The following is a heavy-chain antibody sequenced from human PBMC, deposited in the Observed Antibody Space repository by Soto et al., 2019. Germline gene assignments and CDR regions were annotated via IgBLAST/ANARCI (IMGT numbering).Heavy chain of an antibody. Sequence: SETLSLTCAVSGGSISSSNWWSWVRQPPGKGLEWIGEIYHSGITNYNPSLKSRVTISVDMSKNQFSLKLSSVTVADTALYYCASDSAGPLAPYGMDVWGQGTTVTVSS. V-gene: IGHV4-4*02. CDR2: IYHSGIT. D-gene: IGHD6-13*01. CDR1: GGSISSSNW. J-gene: IGHJ6*02. CDR3: ASDSAGPLAPYGMDV.